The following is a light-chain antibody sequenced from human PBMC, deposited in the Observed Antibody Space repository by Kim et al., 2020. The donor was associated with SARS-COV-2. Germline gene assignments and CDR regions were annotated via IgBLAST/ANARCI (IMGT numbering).Light chain of an antibody. CDR1: QSVSSTY. Sequence: LPGETATLSCRASQSVSSTYLAWYQQKPGQAPRLLIYGASSRATGIPDRFSGSGSGTDFTLTIFRLEPEDFAVYYCQQFGRSSGTFGQGTKVDIK. CDR2: GAS. J-gene: IGKJ1*01. V-gene: IGKV3-20*01. CDR3: QQFGRSSGT.